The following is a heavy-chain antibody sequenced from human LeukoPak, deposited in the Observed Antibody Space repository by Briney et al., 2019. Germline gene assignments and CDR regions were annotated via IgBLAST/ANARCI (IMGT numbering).Heavy chain of an antibody. CDR1: GGSISSSSYY. CDR3: ARGDGDYGWFDP. CDR2: IHYSGST. D-gene: IGHD4-17*01. V-gene: IGHV4-39*07. Sequence: SETLSLTCTVSGGSISSSSYYWGWIRQPPGKGLEWIGSIHYSGSTNYNPSLKSRVTISVDTSKNHFSLKLSSVTAADTAVYYCARGDGDYGWFDPWGQGTLVTVSS. J-gene: IGHJ5*02.